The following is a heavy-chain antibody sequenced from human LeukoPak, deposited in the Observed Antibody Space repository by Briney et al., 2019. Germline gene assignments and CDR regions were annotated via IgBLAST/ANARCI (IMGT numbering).Heavy chain of an antibody. D-gene: IGHD2-2*01. CDR1: GFNFMQYG. CDR2: IHPSGINT. J-gene: IGHJ4*02. CDR3: ARDPSTLLPTDDS. Sequence: GGSLRLSCVGSGFNFMQYGMMWVRQAPGKGLEWVSTIHPSGINTHHADSVKGRFTISRDNSKNTLYLQMNSLRVEDTAIYYWARDPSTLLPTDDSWGQGTLVAVSS. V-gene: IGHV3-23*05.